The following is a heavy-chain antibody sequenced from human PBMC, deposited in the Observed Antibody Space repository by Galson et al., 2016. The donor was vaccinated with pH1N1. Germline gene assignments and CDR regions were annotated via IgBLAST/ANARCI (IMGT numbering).Heavy chain of an antibody. D-gene: IGHD2-2*01. CDR3: VRNCSSSSCHVDY. Sequence: SVKVSCKASGYTFTYYAMNWVRQAPGQGLEWMGWINTNTGNPTYAQGFTGRFVFSLETSVSTAYLQISSLKAEDTAVYYCVRNCSSSSCHVDYWGQGTLVTVSS. CDR2: INTNTGNP. J-gene: IGHJ4*02. V-gene: IGHV7-4-1*02. CDR1: GYTFTYYA.